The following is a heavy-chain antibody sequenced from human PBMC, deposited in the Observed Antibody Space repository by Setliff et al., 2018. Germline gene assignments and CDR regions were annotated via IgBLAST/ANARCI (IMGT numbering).Heavy chain of an antibody. CDR3: AIIDDAIMDLAY. CDR1: GYRHTNYW. CDR2: IYPGDSDT. J-gene: IGHJ4*02. Sequence: GESLKIPCRGSGYRHTNYWIGWVRQMPGRGLEWMGIIYPGDSDTRCSPSSQGLVTISADKAISTAYLQWTSLKASDTAIYYCAIIDDAIMDLAYWGQGTLVTVSS. D-gene: IGHD5-12*01. V-gene: IGHV5-51*01.